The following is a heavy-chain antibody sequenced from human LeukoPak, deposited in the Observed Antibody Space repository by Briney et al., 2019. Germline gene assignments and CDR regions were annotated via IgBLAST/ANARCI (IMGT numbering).Heavy chain of an antibody. CDR1: GFTFSGYW. V-gene: IGHV3-74*01. D-gene: IGHD7-27*01. Sequence: GGSLRLSCAASGFTFSGYWMHWVRQAPGKGLVWVSRINSDGSTTTYADSVKGRFTISRDNAKNTLYLQMNSLRAEDTAAYYCARMGLGIDAFDIWGQGTMVTVSS. CDR2: INSDGSTT. J-gene: IGHJ3*02. CDR3: ARMGLGIDAFDI.